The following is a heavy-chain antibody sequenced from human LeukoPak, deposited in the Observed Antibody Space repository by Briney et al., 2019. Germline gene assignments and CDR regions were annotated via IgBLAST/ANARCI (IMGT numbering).Heavy chain of an antibody. D-gene: IGHD3-9*01. CDR3: ARDDGRYFDRLGHDAFDI. J-gene: IGHJ3*02. CDR1: GLTFSSYA. V-gene: IGHV3-30*04. Sequence: GGSLRLSCAASGLTFSSYAMHWVRQAPGKGLEWVAVISYDGSNKYYADSVKGRFTISRDNSKNTLYLQMNSLRAEDTAVYYCARDDGRYFDRLGHDAFDIWGQGTLVTVSS. CDR2: ISYDGSNK.